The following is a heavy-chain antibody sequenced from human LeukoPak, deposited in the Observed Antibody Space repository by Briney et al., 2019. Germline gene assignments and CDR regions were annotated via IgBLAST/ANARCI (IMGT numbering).Heavy chain of an antibody. CDR1: GYTFIDHY. D-gene: IGHD3-22*01. CDR2: INTNIGDT. CDR3: ARAGHNSNSGGYDY. V-gene: IGHV1-2*02. J-gene: IGHJ4*02. Sequence: ASMNVSCTASGYTFIDHYIHWVRQAPGQGLEPMGWINTNIGDTNNAQQFQGRVTMTRDTSSSTAYMALSRLRSDVTAVYYCARAGHNSNSGGYDYWGQGTLVTVSS.